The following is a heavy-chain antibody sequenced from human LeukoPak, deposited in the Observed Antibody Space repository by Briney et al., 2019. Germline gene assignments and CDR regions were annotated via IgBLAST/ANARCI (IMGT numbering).Heavy chain of an antibody. CDR2: INPNSGGT. Sequence: ASVKVSCKASGYTFTGYYMHWVRQAPGQGLEWMGWINPNSGGTNYAQKFQGWVTMTRDTSISTAYMELSRLRSDDTAVYYCARASPQEDYGGGTYWFDPWGQGTLVTVSS. CDR3: ARASPQEDYGGGTYWFDP. J-gene: IGHJ5*02. V-gene: IGHV1-2*04. D-gene: IGHD4-17*01. CDR1: GYTFTGYY.